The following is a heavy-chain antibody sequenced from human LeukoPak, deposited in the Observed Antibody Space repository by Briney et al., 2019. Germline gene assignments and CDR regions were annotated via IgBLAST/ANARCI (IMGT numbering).Heavy chain of an antibody. V-gene: IGHV3-23*01. CDR1: GFTFSSYA. J-gene: IGHJ3*02. D-gene: IGHD2-15*01. CDR3: ARRYCSGGSCYSDDAFDI. Sequence: GGSLRLSCAASGFTFSSYAMSWVRQAPGKGLEWVSAISGSGGSTYYADSVKGRFTISRDNPKNTLCLQMNSLRAEDTAVYYCARRYCSGGSCYSDDAFDIWGQGTMVTVSS. CDR2: ISGSGGST.